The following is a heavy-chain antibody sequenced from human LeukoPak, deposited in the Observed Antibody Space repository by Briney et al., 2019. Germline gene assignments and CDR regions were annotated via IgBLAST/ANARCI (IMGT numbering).Heavy chain of an antibody. Sequence: SETLSLTCTVSGGSIRSYYWTWIRQPPGKGLEWIGYMYYTGSTEYNPSLKSRVSISVDTSKNQFSLTLTSVTAADTAVYYCAAVVVSGTPYFDYWGQGTLVTVSS. V-gene: IGHV4-59*03. CDR1: GGSIRSYY. CDR2: MYYTGST. CDR3: AAVVVSGTPYFDY. J-gene: IGHJ4*02. D-gene: IGHD2-21*02.